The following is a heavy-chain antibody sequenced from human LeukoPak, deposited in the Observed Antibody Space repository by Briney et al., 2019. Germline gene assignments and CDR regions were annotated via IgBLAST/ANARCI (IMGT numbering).Heavy chain of an antibody. CDR1: GFTFSHYG. V-gene: IGHV3-21*01. CDR3: ARGDDFSGDH. CDR2: ISINSDYI. Sequence: GSLRLSCAASGFTFSHYGMIWVRQAPGKGLEWVSSISINSDYIYYADSVKGRFTISRDNAKNSLYLQMNGLRVEDTAVYYCARGDDFSGDHWGQGTLVTVSS. J-gene: IGHJ4*02. D-gene: IGHD1-1*01.